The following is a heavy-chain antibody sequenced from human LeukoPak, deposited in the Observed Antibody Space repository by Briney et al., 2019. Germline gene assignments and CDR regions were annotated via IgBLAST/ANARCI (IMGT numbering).Heavy chain of an antibody. CDR2: IYHSGST. V-gene: IGHV4-30-2*01. CDR3: ARDLKDDYNYVDAFDI. D-gene: IGHD5-24*01. Sequence: PSQTLSLTCTVSGGSISSGGYYWSWIRQPPGKGLEWIGYIYHSGSTYYNPSLKSRVTISVDTSKNQFSLKLSSVTAADTAVFYCARDLKDDYNYVDAFDIWGQGTMVTVSS. CDR1: GGSISSGGYY. J-gene: IGHJ3*02.